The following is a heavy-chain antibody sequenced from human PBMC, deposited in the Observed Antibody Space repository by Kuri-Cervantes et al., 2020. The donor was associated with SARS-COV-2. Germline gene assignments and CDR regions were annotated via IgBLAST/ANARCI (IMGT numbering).Heavy chain of an antibody. V-gene: IGHV4-59*01. J-gene: IGHJ4*02. CDR3: ARSFTVRGAYFDY. CDR2: IYYSGST. D-gene: IGHD3-10*01. Sequence: SETLSLTCTASGGSISSYYWSWIRQPPGKGLEWIGYIYYSGSTNYNPSLKSRVTISVDTSKNQFSLKLSSVTAADTAVYYCARSFTVRGAYFDYWGQGTLVTVSS. CDR1: GGSISSYY.